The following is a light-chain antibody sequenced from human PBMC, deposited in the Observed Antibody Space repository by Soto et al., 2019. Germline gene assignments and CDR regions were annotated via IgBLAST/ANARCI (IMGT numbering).Light chain of an antibody. CDR3: QQYNDWPLT. Sequence: EIVMTQSPVTLSVSPEERATLSCRASQSVSSNLAWYQQKPGQAPSLLIYGAFTRATGIPARFSGTGSGTEFTLTISSLQSEDFALYYCQQYNDWPLTFGQGTKVDI. CDR2: GAF. J-gene: IGKJ1*01. CDR1: QSVSSN. V-gene: IGKV3-15*01.